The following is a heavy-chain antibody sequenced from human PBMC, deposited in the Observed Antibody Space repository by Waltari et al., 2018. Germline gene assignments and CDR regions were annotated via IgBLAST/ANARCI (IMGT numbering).Heavy chain of an antibody. CDR3: ARAMGSPVGYYGMDV. D-gene: IGHD3-10*01. V-gene: IGHV4-59*01. J-gene: IGHJ6*02. CDR2: IDYSGST. CDR1: GGSISSYY. Sequence: QVQLQESGPGLVKPSETLSLTCTVSGGSISSYYWGWIRPPPGKGLEWIGYIDYSGSTKYNPARKTRVTISVDTSKNQFSRKLSSVTAADTAVYYCARAMGSPVGYYGMDVWGQGTTVTVSS.